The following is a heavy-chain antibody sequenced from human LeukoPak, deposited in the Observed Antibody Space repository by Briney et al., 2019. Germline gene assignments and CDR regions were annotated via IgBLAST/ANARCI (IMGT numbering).Heavy chain of an antibody. D-gene: IGHD4-17*01. CDR1: GFTFRTYG. CDR2: IWYDGSNK. V-gene: IGHV3-33*01. CDR3: ARVRESVTSLDGEQDY. J-gene: IGHJ4*02. Sequence: GGSLRLSCAASGFTFRTYGMHWVRQAPGKGLEWVAVIWYDGSNKYYADSVKGRFTISRDNSKNTLYLQMNSLRAEDTAVYYCARVRESVTSLDGEQDYWGQGTLVTVSS.